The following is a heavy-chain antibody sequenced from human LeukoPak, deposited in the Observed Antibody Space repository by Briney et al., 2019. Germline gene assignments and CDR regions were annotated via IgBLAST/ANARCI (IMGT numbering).Heavy chain of an antibody. D-gene: IGHD1-26*01. CDR2: INPNIGGT. J-gene: IGHJ3*02. V-gene: IGHV1-2*02. Sequence: ASVNASRTASGYTFTGYYMHWVRPAPGQGREWMGWINPNIGGTNYAQKFQGRVTMTRDTSISTAYMELSRLRSDDTAVYYCARGTLRIVGARDVPHGFDIWGQGKMVTVSS. CDR3: ARGTLRIVGARDVPHGFDI. CDR1: GYTFTGYY.